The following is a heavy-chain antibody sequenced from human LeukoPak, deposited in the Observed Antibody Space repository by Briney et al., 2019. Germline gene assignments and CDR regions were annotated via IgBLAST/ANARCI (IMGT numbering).Heavy chain of an antibody. CDR2: INHSGST. J-gene: IGHJ4*02. CDR1: GGSISSSSYY. D-gene: IGHD6-13*01. V-gene: IGHV4-39*07. Sequence: SETLSLTCTVSGGSISSSSYYWSWIRQPPGKGLEWIGEINHSGSTNYNPSLKSRVTILVDTSKNQFSLKLSSVTAADTAVYYCALPYSSSWYYFDYWGQGTLVTVSS. CDR3: ALPYSSSWYYFDY.